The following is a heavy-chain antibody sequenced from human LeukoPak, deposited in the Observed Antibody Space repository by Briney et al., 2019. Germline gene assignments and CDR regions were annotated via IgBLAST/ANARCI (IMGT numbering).Heavy chain of an antibody. CDR1: GYTFTNYY. CDR2: IDPSAGST. Sequence: ASVKVSCKASGYTFTNYYMHWVRQAPGQGLEWMGVIDPSAGSTTYAQKFQGRVTMTRDTATSTAYMELRSLRSDDTAVYYCAREGARWYYDSSGYQPLGYWGQGTLVTVSS. J-gene: IGHJ4*02. CDR3: AREGARWYYDSSGYQPLGY. V-gene: IGHV1-46*01. D-gene: IGHD3-22*01.